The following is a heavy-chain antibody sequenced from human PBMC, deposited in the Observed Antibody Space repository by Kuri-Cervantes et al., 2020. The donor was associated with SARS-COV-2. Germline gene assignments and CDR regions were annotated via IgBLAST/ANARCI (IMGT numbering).Heavy chain of an antibody. CDR1: GFTFSSYW. D-gene: IGHD1-1*01. Sequence: GESLKISCAASGFTFSSYWMSWVRQAPGKGLEWVANIKQDGSEKYYVDSVKGRFTISRDNAKNMLFLQMNSRRAEDTAVYYCVRDGDHWNFDYWGQGTLVTVSS. CDR3: VRDGDHWNFDY. J-gene: IGHJ4*02. V-gene: IGHV3-7*01. CDR2: IKQDGSEK.